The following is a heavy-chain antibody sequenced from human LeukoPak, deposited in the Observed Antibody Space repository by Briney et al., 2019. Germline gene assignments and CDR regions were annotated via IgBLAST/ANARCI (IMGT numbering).Heavy chain of an antibody. Sequence: GGSLRLSCAASGFTFSSYAMSWVCQAPGRGLEWVSALSGSGGSTYYADSVKGRFTISRDNSKNTLYLQMNSLRAEDTAVYYCAKLSRYDFWSGYMNYWGQGTLVTVSS. J-gene: IGHJ4*02. CDR3: AKLSRYDFWSGYMNY. V-gene: IGHV3-23*01. CDR1: GFTFSSYA. CDR2: LSGSGGST. D-gene: IGHD3-3*01.